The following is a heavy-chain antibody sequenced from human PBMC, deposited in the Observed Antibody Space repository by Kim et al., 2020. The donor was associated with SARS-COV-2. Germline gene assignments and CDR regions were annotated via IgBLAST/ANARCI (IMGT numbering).Heavy chain of an antibody. CDR3: ATGLGGYCSGGSCPKNDY. V-gene: IGHV1-24*01. CDR1: GYTLTELS. J-gene: IGHJ4*02. CDR2: FDPEDGET. Sequence: ASVKVSCKVSGYTLTELSMHWVRQAPGKGLEWMGGFDPEDGETIYAQKFQGRVTMTEDTSTDTAYMELSSLRSKDTAVYYCATGLGGYCSGGSCPKNDYWGQGTLVTVSS. D-gene: IGHD2-15*01.